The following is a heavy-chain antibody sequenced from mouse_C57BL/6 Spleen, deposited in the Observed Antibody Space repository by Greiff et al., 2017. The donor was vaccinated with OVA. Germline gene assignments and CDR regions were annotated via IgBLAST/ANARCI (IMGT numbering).Heavy chain of an antibody. CDR2: IDPSDSET. V-gene: IGHV1-52*01. J-gene: IGHJ4*01. CDR1: GYTFTSYW. CDR3: ARALYYAMDY. Sequence: VQLQQPGAELVRPGSSVKLSCKASGYTFTSYWLHWVKQRPIQGLEWIGNIDPSDSETHYNQKFKDKATLTVDKSSSTAYMQLSSLTSEDSAVYYCARALYYAMDYWGQGTSVTVSS.